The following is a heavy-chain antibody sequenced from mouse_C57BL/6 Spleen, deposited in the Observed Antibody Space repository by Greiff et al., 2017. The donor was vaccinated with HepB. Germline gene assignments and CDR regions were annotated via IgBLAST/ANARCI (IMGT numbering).Heavy chain of an antibody. J-gene: IGHJ2*01. CDR2: IWWDDDK. CDR1: GFSLSTFGMG. D-gene: IGHD1-1*01. CDR3: ARVYYYGSSSYYFDY. Sequence: QVTLKESGPGILQPSQTLSLTCSFSGFSLSTFGMGVGWIRQPSGKGLEWLAHIWWDDDKYYNPALKSRLTISKDTSKNQVFLKIANVDTADTATYYCARVYYYGSSSYYFDYWGQGTTLTVSS. V-gene: IGHV8-8*01.